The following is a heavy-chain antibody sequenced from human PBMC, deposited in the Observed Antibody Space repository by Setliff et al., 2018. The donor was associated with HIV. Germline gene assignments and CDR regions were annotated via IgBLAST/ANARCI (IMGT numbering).Heavy chain of an antibody. CDR1: GFTFNSHW. Sequence: LRLSCAASGFTFNSHWMHWVRQDPGKGLVWVSRINSDGSTTTYADSVKGRFTISRDNAKNSLYLQMNSLRPEDTAFYYCAKGIPLFFYDSTSYYLDYWGQGTLVTVSS. V-gene: IGHV3-74*01. CDR2: INSDGSTT. CDR3: AKGIPLFFYDSTSYYLDY. D-gene: IGHD3-10*01. J-gene: IGHJ4*02.